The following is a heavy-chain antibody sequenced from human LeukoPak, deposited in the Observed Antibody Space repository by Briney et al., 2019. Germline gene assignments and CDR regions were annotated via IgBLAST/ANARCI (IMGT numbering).Heavy chain of an antibody. CDR1: GYTFRSYG. D-gene: IGHD3-16*01. CDR3: ASADYVWGEVTN. J-gene: IGHJ4*02. Sequence: ASVKVSCKASGYTFRSYGISWVRQAPGQGLEWMGWISAYNGNTNSAQKIQGRVTMTRDTSISTAYMELSRLRSDDTAVYYCASADYVWGEVTNWGQGTLVTVSS. CDR2: ISAYNGNT. V-gene: IGHV1-18*01.